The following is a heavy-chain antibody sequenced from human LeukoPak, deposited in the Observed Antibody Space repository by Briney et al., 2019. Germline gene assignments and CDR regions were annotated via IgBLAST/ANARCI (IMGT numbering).Heavy chain of an antibody. CDR3: ARDRNRGYYGMDV. V-gene: IGHV4-61*01. D-gene: IGHD1-14*01. Sequence: SETLSLTCTVSGVSVSSGSHYWSWIRQPPGKGLEWIGYIYYSGSTNYNPSLKSRVTISVDTSKNQFSLKLSSVTAADTAVYYCARDRNRGYYGMDVWGQGTTVTVSS. J-gene: IGHJ6*02. CDR2: IYYSGST. CDR1: GVSVSSGSHY.